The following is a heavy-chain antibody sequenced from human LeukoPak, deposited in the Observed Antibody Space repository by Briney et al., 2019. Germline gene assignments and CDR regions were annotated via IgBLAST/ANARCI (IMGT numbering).Heavy chain of an antibody. CDR2: IYTSGST. J-gene: IGHJ5*02. Sequence: SETLSLTYTVSGGSISSYYWSWIRQPAGKGLEWIGRIYTSGSTNYNPSLKSRVTMSVDTSKNQFSLELSSVTAADTAVYYCARDWMKYYYGSGSNWPWFDPWGQGTLVTVSS. CDR1: GGSISSYY. CDR3: ARDWMKYYYGSGSNWPWFDP. D-gene: IGHD3-10*01. V-gene: IGHV4-4*07.